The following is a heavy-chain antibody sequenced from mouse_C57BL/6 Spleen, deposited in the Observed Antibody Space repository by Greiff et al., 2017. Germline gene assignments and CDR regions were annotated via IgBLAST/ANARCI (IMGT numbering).Heavy chain of an antibody. V-gene: IGHV5-16*01. J-gene: IGHJ2*01. CDR3: ARGRRTGDYFDY. Sequence: EVQVVESEGGLVQPGSSMKLSCTASGFTFSDYYMAWVRQVPEKGLEWVANINYDGSSTYYLDSLKSRFIITRDNAKNILYLQMSSLKSEDTATYYCARGRRTGDYFDYWGQGTTLTVSS. CDR1: GFTFSDYY. CDR2: INYDGSST.